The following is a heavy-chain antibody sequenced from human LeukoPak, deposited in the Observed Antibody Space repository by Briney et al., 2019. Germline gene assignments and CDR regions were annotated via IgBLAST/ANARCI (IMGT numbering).Heavy chain of an antibody. J-gene: IGHJ5*02. CDR2: INHSGST. CDR1: GGSFSGYY. Sequence: PSETLSLTCAVYGGSFSGYYLSWIRQPPGKGLEWIGEINHSGSTNYNPSLKSRVNILVDRSKNQFYLKLSSVKAPDRAVYYCARADYCSSTSCYKPPHNLFDPWGQGTLVSVSS. V-gene: IGHV4-34*01. D-gene: IGHD2-2*02. CDR3: ARADYCSSTSCYKPPHNLFDP.